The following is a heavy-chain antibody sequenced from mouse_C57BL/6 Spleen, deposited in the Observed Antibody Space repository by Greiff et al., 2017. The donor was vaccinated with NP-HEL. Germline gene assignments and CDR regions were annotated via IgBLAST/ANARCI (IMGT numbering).Heavy chain of an antibody. Sequence: QVQLQQPGAELVRPGSSVKLSCKASGYTFTSYWMHWVKQRPIQGLEWIGNIDPSDSETHYNQKFKDKATLTVDKSSSTAYMQLSSLTSEDSAVYYCARGAYYSKRGFDYWGQGTTLTVSS. D-gene: IGHD2-5*01. V-gene: IGHV1-52*01. CDR1: GYTFTSYW. CDR2: IDPSDSET. J-gene: IGHJ2*01. CDR3: ARGAYYSKRGFDY.